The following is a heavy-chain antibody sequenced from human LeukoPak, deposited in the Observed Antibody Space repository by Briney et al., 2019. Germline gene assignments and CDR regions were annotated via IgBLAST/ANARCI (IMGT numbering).Heavy chain of an antibody. Sequence: GGSLRLSCAASGFTFSSYGIHWVRQAPGKGLEWVAVISYDGSNKYYADSVKGRFTISRDNSKNTLYLQMNSLRAEDTAVYYCVSRSAVAGIDYWGQGTLVTVSS. V-gene: IGHV3-30*03. CDR3: VSRSAVAGIDY. D-gene: IGHD6-19*01. CDR1: GFTFSSYG. CDR2: ISYDGSNK. J-gene: IGHJ4*02.